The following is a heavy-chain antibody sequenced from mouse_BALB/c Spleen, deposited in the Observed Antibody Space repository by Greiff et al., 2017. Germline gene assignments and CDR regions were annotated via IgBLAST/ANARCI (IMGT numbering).Heavy chain of an antibody. CDR2: ISSGGSYT. D-gene: IGHD2-1*01. CDR3: ARNGNYEGDY. CDR1: GFTFSSYA. V-gene: IGHV5-9-4*01. J-gene: IGHJ4*01. Sequence: EVKLVESGGGLVKPGGSLKLSCAASGFTFSSYAMSWVRQSPEKRLEWVAEISSGGSYTYYPDTVTGRFTISRDNAENTLYLEMSSLRSEDTAMYYCARNGNYEGDYWGQGTSVTVSS.